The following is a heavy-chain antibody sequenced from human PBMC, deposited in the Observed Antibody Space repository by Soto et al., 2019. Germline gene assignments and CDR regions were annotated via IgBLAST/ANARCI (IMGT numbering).Heavy chain of an antibody. CDR2: ISAYNGNT. CDR1: GYTFTSYG. J-gene: IGHJ3*02. V-gene: IGHV1-18*01. CDR3: ARERGSSGWFYLDAFDI. Sequence: GASVKVSCKASGYTFTSYGVSWVRQAPGQGLEWMGWISAYNGNTNYAQKLQGRVTMTTDTSTSTAYMELRSLRSDDTAVYYCARERGSSGWFYLDAFDIWGQGTMVTVSS. D-gene: IGHD6-19*01.